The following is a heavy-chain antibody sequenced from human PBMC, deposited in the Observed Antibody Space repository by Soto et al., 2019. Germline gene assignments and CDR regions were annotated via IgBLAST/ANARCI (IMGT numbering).Heavy chain of an antibody. CDR2: ISPYDGDT. Sequence: ASVKVSCHASGYTFTNHGISWVRQAPGEGPEGMGGISPYDGDTNNAQKFQGRVIMTTDTPTTTGFMELTRLTSDDTAVYYCASGGISSSEGLDYWGQGTLVTVSS. CDR3: ASGGISSSEGLDY. D-gene: IGHD6-13*01. V-gene: IGHV1-18*01. J-gene: IGHJ4*02. CDR1: GYTFTNHG.